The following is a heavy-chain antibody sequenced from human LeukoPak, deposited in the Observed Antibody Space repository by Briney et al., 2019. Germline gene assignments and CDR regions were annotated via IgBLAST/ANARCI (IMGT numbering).Heavy chain of an antibody. Sequence: GGSLRLSCAASGFTFSDYWMHWVRQAPGKGLEWVSAISGSGGSTYYADSVKGRFTISRDNSKNTLYLQMNSLRAEDTAVYYCAKDRTTVTRGIDYWGQGTLVTVSS. V-gene: IGHV3-23*01. CDR1: GFTFSDYW. D-gene: IGHD4-11*01. CDR3: AKDRTTVTRGIDY. CDR2: ISGSGGST. J-gene: IGHJ4*02.